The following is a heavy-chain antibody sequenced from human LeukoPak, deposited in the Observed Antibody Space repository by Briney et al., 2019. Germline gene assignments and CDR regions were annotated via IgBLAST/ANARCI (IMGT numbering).Heavy chain of an antibody. J-gene: IGHJ4*02. CDR2: ISGSGGST. CDR3: AKGEYCSGGSCLCDY. D-gene: IGHD2-15*01. CDR1: GFTFSSYA. V-gene: IGHV3-23*01. Sequence: GGSLRLSCAASGFTFSSYAMSWVRQAPGKGLGWVSAISGSGGSTYYADSVKGRFTISRDNSKNTLYLQMNSLRAEDTAVYYCAKGEYCSGGSCLCDYWGQGTLVTVSS.